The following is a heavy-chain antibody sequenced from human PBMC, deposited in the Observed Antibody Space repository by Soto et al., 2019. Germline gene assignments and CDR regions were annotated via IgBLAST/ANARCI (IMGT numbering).Heavy chain of an antibody. CDR2: IRADGSEQ. V-gene: IGHV3-7*05. Sequence: GGSLRLSCAASGFSFSSYWMSWVRQAPGEGPEWVANIRADGSEQHYVDSVKGRFIISRDNADNSLYLQLNNLRVEDTAVYFCTRDAGRSGWYLWGQGTLVTVSS. J-gene: IGHJ5*02. CDR3: TRDAGRSGWYL. CDR1: GFSFSSYW. D-gene: IGHD6-19*01.